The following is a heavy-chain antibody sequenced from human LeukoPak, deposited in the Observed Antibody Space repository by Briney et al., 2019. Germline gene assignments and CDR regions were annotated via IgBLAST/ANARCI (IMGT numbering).Heavy chain of an antibody. V-gene: IGHV4-39*01. D-gene: IGHD5-24*01. Sequence: PSETLSLTCTVSGASISSSRYYWGWLRPPPGKGLEWIGLTYYTRSTYYNPSLKSRVTISVDTSKNQFYLKLSSVTAADTAVYYCANGWVQVNWGQGTLVTVSS. CDR2: TYYTRST. CDR3: ANGWVQVN. J-gene: IGHJ4*02. CDR1: GASISSSRYY.